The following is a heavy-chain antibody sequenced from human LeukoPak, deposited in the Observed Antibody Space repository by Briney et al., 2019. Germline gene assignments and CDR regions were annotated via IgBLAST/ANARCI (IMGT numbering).Heavy chain of an antibody. J-gene: IGHJ4*02. D-gene: IGHD5-24*01. CDR3: ARRDGYNFDY. Sequence: SGPTLVNPTQTLTLTCTFSGFSLSTSGVAVGWSRQPSRKALEWLALVYWDDDKRYNSSLKSRLTITKDTSKNQVVLTMTNMDPVDTATYYCARRDGYNFDYWGQGTLVTVSS. V-gene: IGHV2-5*02. CDR2: VYWDDDK. CDR1: GFSLSTSGVA.